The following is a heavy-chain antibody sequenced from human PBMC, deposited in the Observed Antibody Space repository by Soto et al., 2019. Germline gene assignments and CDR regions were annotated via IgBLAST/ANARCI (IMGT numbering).Heavy chain of an antibody. CDR1: GGTFSSYT. J-gene: IGHJ5*02. D-gene: IGHD2-15*01. CDR2: IIPILGIA. Sequence: SVKVSCKASGGTFSSYTISWVRQAPGQGLEWMGRIIPILGIANYAQKFQGRVTITADKSTSTAYMELSSLRYEDTTVYYCAGGYCSGGSGLNGLDPWGKGPLVTASP. V-gene: IGHV1-69*02. CDR3: AGGYCSGGSGLNGLDP.